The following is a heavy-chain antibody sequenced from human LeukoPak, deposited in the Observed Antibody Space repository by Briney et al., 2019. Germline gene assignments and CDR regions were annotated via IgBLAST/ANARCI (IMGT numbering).Heavy chain of an antibody. CDR3: ARDQPYYYDSSGYYYYYYYMDA. V-gene: IGHV4-4*07. D-gene: IGHD3-22*01. Sequence: TSETLSLTCTVSGGSISSYYWSWIRQPAGKGLEWIGRIYTSGSTNYNPSLKGRVTMSVDTSKNQFSLKLSSVTAADTAVYYCARDQPYYYDSSGYYYYYYYMDAWGKGTTVTVSS. J-gene: IGHJ6*03. CDR1: GGSISSYY. CDR2: IYTSGST.